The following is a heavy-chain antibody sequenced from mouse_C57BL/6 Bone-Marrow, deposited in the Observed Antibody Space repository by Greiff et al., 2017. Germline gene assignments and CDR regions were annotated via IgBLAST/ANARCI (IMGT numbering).Heavy chain of an antibody. V-gene: IGHV1-76*01. CDR1: GYTFTDYY. D-gene: IGHD3-3*01. Sequence: QVQLQQSGAELVRPGASVKLSCKASGYTFTDYYINWVKQRPGQGLEWIARIYPGSGNTYYNEKFKGKATLTAEKSSSTAYMQLSSLTSEDSAVYFCAIGDCFAWFAYWGQGTLVTVSA. CDR3: AIGDCFAWFAY. CDR2: IYPGSGNT. J-gene: IGHJ3*01.